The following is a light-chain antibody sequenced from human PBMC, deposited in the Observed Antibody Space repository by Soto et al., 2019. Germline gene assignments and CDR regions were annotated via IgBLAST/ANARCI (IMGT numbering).Light chain of an antibody. CDR3: CSYAGSF. J-gene: IGLJ1*01. Sequence: QSVLTQPASVSGSPGQSFTISCTGTSSDVGSYNLVSWYQQHPGKAPKLMIYEVSKRPSGVSNRFSGSKSGNTASLTISGLQAEDEADYYCCSYAGSFFGTGTKVTVL. CDR2: EVS. CDR1: SSDVGSYNL. V-gene: IGLV2-23*02.